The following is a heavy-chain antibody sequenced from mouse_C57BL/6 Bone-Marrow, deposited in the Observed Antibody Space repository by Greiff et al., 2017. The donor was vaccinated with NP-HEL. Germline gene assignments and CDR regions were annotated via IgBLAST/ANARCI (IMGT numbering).Heavy chain of an antibody. J-gene: IGHJ1*03. CDR1: GYTFTSYW. CDR2: IYPGSGST. CDR3: ARGVGSSYPYWYFDV. D-gene: IGHD1-1*01. Sequence: QVQPQQPGAELVKPGASVKMSCKASGYTFTSYWITWVKQRPGQGLEWIGDIYPGSGSTNYNEKFKSKATLTVDTSSSTAYMQLSSLTSEDSAVYYCARGVGSSYPYWYFDVWGTGTTVTVSS. V-gene: IGHV1-55*01.